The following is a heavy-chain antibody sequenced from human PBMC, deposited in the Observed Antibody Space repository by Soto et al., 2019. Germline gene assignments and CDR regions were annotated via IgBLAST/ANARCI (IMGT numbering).Heavy chain of an antibody. Sequence: EVQLVQSGGGLVQPGGYLRLSCAASGLTLSDYYMDWVRQTPAKGLEWMGRSRNKVIGYTTEYAASVKGRFTISRDDSKNSLYLQMNSLRTDDTAVYYCARGAPPFDDWCQGTLVTVSS. CDR2: SRNKVIGYTT. CDR3: ARGAPPFDD. V-gene: IGHV3-72*01. CDR1: GLTLSDYY. J-gene: IGHJ4*02.